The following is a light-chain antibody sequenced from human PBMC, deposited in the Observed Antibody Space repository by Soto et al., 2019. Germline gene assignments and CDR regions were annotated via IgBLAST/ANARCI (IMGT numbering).Light chain of an antibody. Sequence: DIVMTQTPLSSPVTLGPPASISCRSSQSLVHSDGSTYLSWLQQRPGQPPRLLLYKISNRFSEVPDRFSGSGAETDFTMKISRVEAGDVGVYYGMQATQFWTFSQGTKLEIK. J-gene: IGKJ2*01. CDR1: QSLVHSDGSTY. V-gene: IGKV2-24*01. CDR2: KIS. CDR3: MQATQFWT.